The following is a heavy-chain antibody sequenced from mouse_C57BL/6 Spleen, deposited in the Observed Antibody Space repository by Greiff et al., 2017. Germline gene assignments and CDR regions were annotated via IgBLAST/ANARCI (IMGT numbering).Heavy chain of an antibody. CDR1: GYTFTSYW. CDR2: IDPSDSYT. Sequence: VQLQQPGAELVMPGASVKLSCKASGYTFTSYWMHWVKQRPGQGLEWIGEIDPSDSYTNYNQKFKGKSTLTVDKSSSTAYMQLSSLTSEDSAVYYCARSDGNRGLYYAMDYWGQGTSVTVSS. V-gene: IGHV1-69*01. D-gene: IGHD2-1*01. CDR3: ARSDGNRGLYYAMDY. J-gene: IGHJ4*01.